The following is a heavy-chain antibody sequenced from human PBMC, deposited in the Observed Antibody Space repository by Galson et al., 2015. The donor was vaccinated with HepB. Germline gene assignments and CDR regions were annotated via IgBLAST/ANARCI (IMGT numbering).Heavy chain of an antibody. D-gene: IGHD3-3*01. J-gene: IGHJ6*03. Sequence: SVKVSCKASGYTFTSYGISWVRQAPGQGLEWMGWISAYNGNTNYAQKLQGRVTMTTDTSTSTAYMELRSLRSDDTAVYYCARDGRFLEWLPHMDVWGKGTTVTVSS. CDR3: ARDGRFLEWLPHMDV. CDR2: ISAYNGNT. V-gene: IGHV1-18*01. CDR1: GYTFTSYG.